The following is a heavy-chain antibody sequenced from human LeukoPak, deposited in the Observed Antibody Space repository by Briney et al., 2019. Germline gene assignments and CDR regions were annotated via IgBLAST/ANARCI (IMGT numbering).Heavy chain of an antibody. V-gene: IGHV4-39*01. Sequence: ETLCLTCIVSGGSISSSNYYWGWIRQPPGKELEWIGSIYYSGTAYYNPSLKSRVTISVDTSRNQFSLKLSSVTVADTAVYYCARHYSSSWYHAVWFDPWGQGTMVTVSS. J-gene: IGHJ5*02. CDR2: IYYSGTA. CDR3: ARHYSSSWYHAVWFDP. CDR1: GGSISSSNYY. D-gene: IGHD6-13*01.